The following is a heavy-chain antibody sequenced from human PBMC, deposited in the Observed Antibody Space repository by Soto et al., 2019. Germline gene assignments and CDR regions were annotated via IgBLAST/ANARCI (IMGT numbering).Heavy chain of an antibody. Sequence: QVQLVESGGGVVQPGRSLRLSCAASGFSFRYYGMHWVRQAPGKGLEWVALISYDGSDEYYADSVKGRFTISRDNSNNTLYLQMNSPKSEDTAVYYCAEDRRDYGGNSFDYWGQGTVVTVSS. CDR1: GFSFRYYG. D-gene: IGHD4-17*01. CDR2: ISYDGSDE. J-gene: IGHJ4*02. V-gene: IGHV3-30*18. CDR3: AEDRRDYGGNSFDY.